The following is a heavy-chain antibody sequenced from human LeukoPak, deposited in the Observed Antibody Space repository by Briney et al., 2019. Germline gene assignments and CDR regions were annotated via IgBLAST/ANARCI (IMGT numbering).Heavy chain of an antibody. CDR2: IYTSGST. CDR1: GDSISDYY. CDR3: ARGLTIFGGYNWFDP. V-gene: IGHV4-4*07. Sequence: SETLSLTCTVSGDSISDYYWSWIRQPAGKGLEWIGRIYTSGSTNYNPSLKSRVTMSVDTSKNQFSLKLSSVTAADTAVYYCARGLTIFGGYNWFDPWGQGTLVTVSS. D-gene: IGHD3-3*01. J-gene: IGHJ5*02.